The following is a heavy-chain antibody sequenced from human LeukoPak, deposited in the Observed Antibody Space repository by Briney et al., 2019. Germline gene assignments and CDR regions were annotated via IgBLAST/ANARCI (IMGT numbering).Heavy chain of an antibody. CDR1: GFIFKDYW. V-gene: IGHV3-7*03. J-gene: IGHJ5*02. CDR2: IKQDGSEK. Sequence: GGSLRLSCAASGFIFKDYWMIWVRQAPGKGLEWVANIKQDGSEKYYVDSVKGRFTISRDNAKNSLYLQKNTLRAEDTAMYYCAKDAQLRSRWFDPWGQGTLVTVSS. D-gene: IGHD2/OR15-2a*01. CDR3: AKDAQLRSRWFDP.